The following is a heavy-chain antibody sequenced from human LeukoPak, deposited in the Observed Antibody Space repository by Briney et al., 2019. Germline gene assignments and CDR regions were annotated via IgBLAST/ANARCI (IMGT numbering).Heavy chain of an antibody. CDR2: IWYDGINK. Sequence: PGSSLRLFCAASVFTFNNYAIHWVRQAPGKGLQWVAVIWYDGINKFYAESVKGRFSISRDNSKNKVYLQMNSLSAEDTAMYYCARDGSDSGWYLVDYWGQGTLVTVSS. CDR3: ARDGSDSGWYLVDY. V-gene: IGHV3-33*01. J-gene: IGHJ4*02. CDR1: VFTFNNYA. D-gene: IGHD6-19*01.